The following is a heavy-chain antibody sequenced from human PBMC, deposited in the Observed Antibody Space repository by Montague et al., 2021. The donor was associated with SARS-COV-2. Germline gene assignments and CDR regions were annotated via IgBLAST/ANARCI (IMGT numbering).Heavy chain of an antibody. CDR1: RGSINSGGYF. CDR2: IYWSGST. J-gene: IGHJ4*02. D-gene: IGHD4-17*01. CDR3: ARGVSLGDHLDY. Sequence: TLSLTCTVSRGSINSGGYFWTWIRQHPGKGLEGIGHIYWSGSTRDNPSLRGRVSFSVDTSKNQFSLQLTSVTAADTAVYYCARGVSLGDHLDYWGQGALVTVS. V-gene: IGHV4-31*03.